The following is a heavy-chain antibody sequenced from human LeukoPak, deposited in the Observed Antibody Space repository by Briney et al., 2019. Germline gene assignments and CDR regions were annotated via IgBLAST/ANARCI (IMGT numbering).Heavy chain of an antibody. CDR1: GGSISSYY. CDR2: IYTSGST. CDR3: ARRGGTGTIDY. Sequence: SETLSLTCTVSGGSISSYYWSWIRQPPGKGLEWIGYIYTSGSTNYNPSLKSRVTISVDTSKNQFSLKLSSVTAADTAMYYCARRGGTGTIDYWGQGTLVTVSS. J-gene: IGHJ4*02. D-gene: IGHD1-7*01. V-gene: IGHV4-4*09.